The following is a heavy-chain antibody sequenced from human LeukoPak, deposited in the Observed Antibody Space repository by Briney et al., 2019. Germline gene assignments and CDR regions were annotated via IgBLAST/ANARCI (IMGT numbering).Heavy chain of an antibody. J-gene: IGHJ4*02. D-gene: IGHD5-12*01. Sequence: GRSLRLSCAASGFTFSSYAMHWVRQAPGKGLEWVAVISYDGSNKYYADSVKGRFTISRDNSKNTLYLQMNSLRAEDTAVYYCAKDRGRAHDYWGQGTLVTVSS. V-gene: IGHV3-30*04. CDR3: AKDRGRAHDY. CDR2: ISYDGSNK. CDR1: GFTFSSYA.